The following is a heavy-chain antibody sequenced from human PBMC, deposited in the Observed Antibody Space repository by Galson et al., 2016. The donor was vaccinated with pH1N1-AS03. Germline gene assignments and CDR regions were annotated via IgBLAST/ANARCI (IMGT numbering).Heavy chain of an antibody. V-gene: IGHV3-7*03. CDR2: IKQDGSAK. Sequence: SLRLSCAASGFTFSSYWMSWVRQAPGKGLEWVANIKQDGSAKYYVDSVKGRFTISRDNAKNSLYLQMNSLRAEDTAVYYCAREPSWERGKYFDYWGQGTLVTVSS. D-gene: IGHD1-1*01. CDR1: GFTFSSYW. J-gene: IGHJ4*02. CDR3: AREPSWERGKYFDY.